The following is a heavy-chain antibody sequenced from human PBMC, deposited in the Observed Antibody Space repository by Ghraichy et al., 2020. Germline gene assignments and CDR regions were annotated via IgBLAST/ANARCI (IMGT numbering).Heavy chain of an antibody. CDR1: GFTFSSYW. V-gene: IGHV3-7*03. Sequence: GGSLRLSCAASGFTFSSYWMSWVRQAPGKGLEWVANIKQDGSEKYYVDSVKGRFTISRDNAKNSLYLQMNSLRAEDTAVYYCARVRVVVVPAPFDYWGQGTLVTVSS. J-gene: IGHJ4*02. D-gene: IGHD2-2*01. CDR2: IKQDGSEK. CDR3: ARVRVVVVPAPFDY.